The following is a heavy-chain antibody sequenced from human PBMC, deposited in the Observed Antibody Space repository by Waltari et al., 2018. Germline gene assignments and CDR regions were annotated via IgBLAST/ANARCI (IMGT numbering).Heavy chain of an antibody. V-gene: IGHV1-69*04. CDR1: GGTFSSYA. CDR3: ARGFYGYSNYTPGY. J-gene: IGHJ4*02. Sequence: QVQLVQSGAEVMKPGSSVKVSCKASGGTFSSYAISWVRQAPGQGLEWMGRIIPILGIANYAQKFQGRVTITADKSTSTAYMELSSLRSEDTAVYYCARGFYGYSNYTPGYWGQGTLVTVSS. D-gene: IGHD4-4*01. CDR2: IIPILGIA.